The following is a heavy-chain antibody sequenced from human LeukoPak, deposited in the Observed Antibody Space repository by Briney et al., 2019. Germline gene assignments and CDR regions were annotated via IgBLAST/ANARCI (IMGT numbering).Heavy chain of an antibody. CDR2: ISSSSSYI. Sequence: GGSLRLSCAASGFTFSSYWMNWVRQVPGKGLEWVSSISSSSSYIYYADSVKGRFTISRDNAKNSLYLQMSSLRAEDTAVYYCTRYKRGKFGSTIFGRENWFDPWGQGTLVTASS. J-gene: IGHJ5*02. V-gene: IGHV3-21*01. CDR3: TRYKRGKFGSTIFGRENWFDP. CDR1: GFTFSSYW. D-gene: IGHD3-3*01.